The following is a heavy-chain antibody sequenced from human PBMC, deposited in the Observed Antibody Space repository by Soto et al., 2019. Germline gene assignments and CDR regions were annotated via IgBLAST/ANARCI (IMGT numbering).Heavy chain of an antibody. V-gene: IGHV3-48*02. D-gene: IGHD2-8*01. Sequence: GGSLRLSCAASGFTFSSYSMNWVRQAPGKGLEWVSYISSSSSTIYYADSVKGRFTISRDNAKNSLYLQMNSLRDEDTAVYYGARDTRVIVLMVYAPAPGPRRFDPWGQGTLVTVSS. CDR2: ISSSSSTI. J-gene: IGHJ5*02. CDR1: GFTFSSYS. CDR3: ARDTRVIVLMVYAPAPGPRRFDP.